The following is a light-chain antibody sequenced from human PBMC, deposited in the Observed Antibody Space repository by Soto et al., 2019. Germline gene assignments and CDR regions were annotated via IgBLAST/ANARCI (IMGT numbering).Light chain of an antibody. Sequence: DIVMTQSPDSLAVSLGERATINCKSSQSVLYSSNNKNYLAWYQQKPGQPPKLLIYWASTRESGVPDRFSGSGSGTDFPLTISSLQAEDVAVYYCQQYYSTRPSTFGQGTKLEIK. CDR3: QQYYSTRPST. CDR2: WAS. V-gene: IGKV4-1*01. J-gene: IGKJ2*01. CDR1: QSVLYSSNNKNY.